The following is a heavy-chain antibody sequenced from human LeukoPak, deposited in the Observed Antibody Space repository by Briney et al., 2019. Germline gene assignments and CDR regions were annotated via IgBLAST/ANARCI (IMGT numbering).Heavy chain of an antibody. D-gene: IGHD1-7*01. Sequence: ASVKVSCKASGYTFTSYDINWVRQAPGQGPEWMGWMNPNSGNTGYAQKFQGRVTMTRNTSISTAYMELSSLRSEDTAVYYCARGLSGTTGFDYWGQGTLVTVSS. CDR2: MNPNSGNT. V-gene: IGHV1-8*01. J-gene: IGHJ4*02. CDR1: GYTFTSYD. CDR3: ARGLSGTTGFDY.